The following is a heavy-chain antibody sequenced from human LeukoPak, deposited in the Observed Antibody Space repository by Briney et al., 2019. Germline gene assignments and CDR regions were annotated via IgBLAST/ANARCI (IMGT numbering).Heavy chain of an antibody. CDR1: GGSISCYY. V-gene: IGHV4-4*07. J-gene: IGHJ5*02. D-gene: IGHD3-22*01. CDR3: ARGSTYYYDSSGYLNWFDP. Sequence: ETLSLTCTVSGGSISCYYWSWIRQPAGKGLEWIGRIYTSGSTNYNPSLTSRVTMSVDTSKNQFSLKLSSVTAADTAVYYCARGSTYYYDSSGYLNWFDPWGQGTLVTVSS. CDR2: IYTSGST.